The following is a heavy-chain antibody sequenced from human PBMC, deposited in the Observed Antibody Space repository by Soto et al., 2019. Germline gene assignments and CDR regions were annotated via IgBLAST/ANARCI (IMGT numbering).Heavy chain of an antibody. J-gene: IGHJ6*02. CDR2: IRAYNGDT. CDR3: ARAGAAPYYYYGLDV. Sequence: GASVKVSCKASGYTFTGYAMHWVRQAPGQRLEWMGWIRAYNGDTNYAQKFQTRVTMTTDKSTDTAYMDLRSLTSDDTAIYYCARAGAAPYYYYGLDVWGQGTTVTGSS. D-gene: IGHD3-10*01. V-gene: IGHV1-18*01. CDR1: GYTFTGYA.